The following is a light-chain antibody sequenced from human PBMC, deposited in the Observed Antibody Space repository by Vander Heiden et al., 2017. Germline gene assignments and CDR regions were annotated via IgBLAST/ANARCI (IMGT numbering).Light chain of an antibody. CDR1: NIGSKS. CDR2: DDS. J-gene: IGLJ2*01. V-gene: IGLV3-21*02. CDR3: QVWDSSSEHIV. Sequence: SYVLTQPTSVSVAPGQTATITCGRKNIGSKSVHWYQQEPGQAPVVGGYDDSARPSGIPERFSGSKSGTTANLTISWVEAGDEADYYCQVWDSSSEHIVFGGGTKLTVL.